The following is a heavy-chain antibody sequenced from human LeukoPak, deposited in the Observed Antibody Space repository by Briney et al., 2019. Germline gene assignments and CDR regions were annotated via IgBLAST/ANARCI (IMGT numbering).Heavy chain of an antibody. CDR3: ARAIPYDYVWGSYRSDAFDI. J-gene: IGHJ3*02. CDR1: VFTFNDYY. D-gene: IGHD3-16*02. V-gene: IGHV3-11*04. CDR2: ISSSGSNI. Sequence: PGLSVRLSCAACVFTFNDYYMSWIRQAPGKALEWVSYISSSGSNIYYADSVKSRFNISRDNAKNSLYLQMNRLRAEDTAVCYCARAIPYDYVWGSYRSDAFDIWGQGTMVTVSS.